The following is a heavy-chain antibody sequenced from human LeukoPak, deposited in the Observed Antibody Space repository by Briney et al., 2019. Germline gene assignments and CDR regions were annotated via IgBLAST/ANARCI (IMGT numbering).Heavy chain of an antibody. CDR1: GGSISSSSSY. CDR2: IYYSGST. V-gene: IGHV4-39*01. CDR3: ARGSYYSPYHFDY. J-gene: IGHJ4*01. D-gene: IGHD4-11*01. Sequence: SETPSLTCTVSGGSISSSSSYWGWIRQPPGKGLDWIGRIYYSGSTNYKPSFKSRVTISIDTSKNQYSLKLSSVTAADTAVYYCARGSYYSPYHFDYWGQGIL.